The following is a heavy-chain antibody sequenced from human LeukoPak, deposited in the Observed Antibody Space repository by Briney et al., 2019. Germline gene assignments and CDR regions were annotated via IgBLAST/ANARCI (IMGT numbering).Heavy chain of an antibody. D-gene: IGHD1-26*01. J-gene: IGHJ4*02. V-gene: IGHV3-21*01. CDR2: ISSSSSYI. Sequence: GGSLRLSCAASGFTFSSYSMNWVRQAPGKGLEWVSSISSSSSYIYYADSVKGRFTISRDNAKNSLYLQMNRLRAEETAVYYCARAPQGSYPTDYWGQGTLVTVSS. CDR3: ARAPQGSYPTDY. CDR1: GFTFSSYS.